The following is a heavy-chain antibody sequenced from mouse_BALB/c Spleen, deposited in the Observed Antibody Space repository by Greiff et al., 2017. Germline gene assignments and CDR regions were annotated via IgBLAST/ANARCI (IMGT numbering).Heavy chain of an antibody. Sequence: EVKLVESGPELVNPGASVKVSCKASGYAFTSYNMYWVKQSHGKSLEWIGYIDPYNGGTSYNPKFKGKATLTVDKSSSTAYMHLNSLTSEDSAVYNSAREGENGSEGFADWGQGTLVTVSA. CDR1: GYAFTSYN. J-gene: IGHJ3*01. CDR2: IDPYNGGT. CDR3: AREGENGSEGFAD. V-gene: IGHV1S135*01.